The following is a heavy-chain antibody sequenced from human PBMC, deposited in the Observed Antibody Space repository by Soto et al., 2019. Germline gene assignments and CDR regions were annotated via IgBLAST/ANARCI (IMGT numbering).Heavy chain of an antibody. CDR3: AREGAHYAPFDL. Sequence: QGQLVQSGAEARKPGASVNVSCKDSVYTFTYYAIQWVRHAPGQALEWMGWFKVGNGNTGYSRKFQGRVTNGRDQSATTVDIEVTSLTSEDTATYYCAREGAHYAPFDLWGQGTLVTVS. J-gene: IGHJ4*02. D-gene: IGHD3-16*01. V-gene: IGHV1-3*01. CDR1: VYTFTYYA. CDR2: FKVGNGNT.